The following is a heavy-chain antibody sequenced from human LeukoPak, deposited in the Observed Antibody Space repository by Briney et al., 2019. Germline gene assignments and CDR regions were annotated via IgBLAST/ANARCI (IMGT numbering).Heavy chain of an antibody. CDR2: VHYSGGT. V-gene: IGHV4-39*01. Sequence: SEALSLTCTVSGGSITSDSYYWGWIRQPPGKGLEWIGSVHYSGGTYYNPSLKSRVTISVDTSKNQFSLRLSSVAAPDTTLYYCARQRLEWGCDPFGIWGQGTMVTVSS. CDR3: ARQRLEWGCDPFGI. CDR1: GGSITSDSYY. J-gene: IGHJ3*02. D-gene: IGHD1-1*01.